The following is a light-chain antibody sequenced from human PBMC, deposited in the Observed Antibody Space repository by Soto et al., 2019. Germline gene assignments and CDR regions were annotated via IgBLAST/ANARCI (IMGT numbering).Light chain of an antibody. CDR2: EGS. J-gene: IGLJ2*01. CDR3: CSYVV. CDR1: SSDVGSYNL. V-gene: IGLV2-23*01. Sequence: QSALTQPASVSGSPGQSITISCTGTSSDVGSYNLVSWYQQHPGKAPKLMIYEGSKRPSGVSNRFSGSKSGNTASLTISGLQAEDEADYYCCSYVVFGGGTQLTVL.